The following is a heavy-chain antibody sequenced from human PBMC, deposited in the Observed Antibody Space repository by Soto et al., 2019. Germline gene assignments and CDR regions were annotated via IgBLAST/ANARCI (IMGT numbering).Heavy chain of an antibody. Sequence: QITLKESGPTLVQPTQPLTLTCSCSGFSLTTGGMGVGWIRQPPGKALEWLALIYWDDDKGYSPSLKSRLTLSMDISQNQVVLTLTEIDHLDPATYCCSLIYWAGRNWCRRGGFYCEMDFWGPGTTVTVS. CDR2: IYWDDDK. CDR1: GFSLTTGGMG. V-gene: IGHV2-5*02. J-gene: IGHJ6*02. D-gene: IGHD6-19*01. CDR3: SLIYWAGRNWCRRGGFYCEMDF.